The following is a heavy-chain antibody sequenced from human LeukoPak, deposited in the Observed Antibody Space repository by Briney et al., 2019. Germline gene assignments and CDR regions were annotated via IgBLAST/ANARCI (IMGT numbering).Heavy chain of an antibody. CDR2: ISSSGSTI. CDR3: ARYSLQQLPPSYFDY. D-gene: IGHD6-13*01. Sequence: GGSLRLSCAASGFTFSSYEMNCVRQAPGKGLEWVSYISSSGSTIYYADSVKGRFTISRDNAKNSLYLQMNSLRAEDTAVYYCARYSLQQLPPSYFDYWGQGTLVTVSS. CDR1: GFTFSSYE. V-gene: IGHV3-48*03. J-gene: IGHJ4*02.